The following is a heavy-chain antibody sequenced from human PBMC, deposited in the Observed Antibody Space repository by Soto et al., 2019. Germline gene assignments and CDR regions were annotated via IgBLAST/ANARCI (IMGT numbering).Heavy chain of an antibody. CDR3: AKDRRWGVTTLPDY. V-gene: IGHV3-30*18. D-gene: IGHD4-17*01. CDR2: ISYDGSNK. J-gene: IGHJ4*02. CDR1: GFTFSSYG. Sequence: VGSLRLSCAASGFTFSSYGMHWVRQAPGKGLEWVAVISYDGSNKYYADSVKGRFTISRDNSKNTLYLQMNSLRAEDTAVYYCAKDRRWGVTTLPDYWGQGTLVTVSS.